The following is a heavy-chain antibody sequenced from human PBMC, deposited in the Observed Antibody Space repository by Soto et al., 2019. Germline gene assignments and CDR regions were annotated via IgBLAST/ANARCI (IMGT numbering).Heavy chain of an antibody. CDR3: ADPGYSGY. J-gene: IGHJ4*02. CDR1: RFNFNNYA. V-gene: IGHV3-23*01. Sequence: GGSLRLSCAASRFNFNNYALKWVRQAPGKGLEWVSTISGNGGSTHYADSVKGRFTISRDKSKNTLYLQMNSLRAEDTAVYYCADPGYSGYGGQGTLVTVSS. CDR2: ISGNGGST.